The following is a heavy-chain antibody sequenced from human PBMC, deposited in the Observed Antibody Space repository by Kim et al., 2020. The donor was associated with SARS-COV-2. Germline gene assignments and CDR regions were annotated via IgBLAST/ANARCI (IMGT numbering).Heavy chain of an antibody. D-gene: IGHD5-18*01. Sequence: APVKGRFTISRDDSKNTLYLQMNSLKTEDTAVYYCTTLPYVDTAMVGYDYWGQGTLVTVSS. CDR3: TTLPYVDTAMVGYDY. V-gene: IGHV3-15*01. J-gene: IGHJ4*02.